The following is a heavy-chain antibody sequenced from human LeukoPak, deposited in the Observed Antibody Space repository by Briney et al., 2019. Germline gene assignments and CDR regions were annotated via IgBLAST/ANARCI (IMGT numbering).Heavy chain of an antibody. CDR2: IWYDGSNK. Sequence: GGSLRLSCAASGFTFSSYGMHWVRQAPGKGLEWVAVIWYDGSNKYYADSVKGRFTISRDNSKNTLYLQMNSLRAEDTAVYYCARDSGSGTILAYFDYWGQGTLVTVSS. D-gene: IGHD3-10*01. CDR3: ARDSGSGTILAYFDY. J-gene: IGHJ4*02. CDR1: GFTFSSYG. V-gene: IGHV3-33*01.